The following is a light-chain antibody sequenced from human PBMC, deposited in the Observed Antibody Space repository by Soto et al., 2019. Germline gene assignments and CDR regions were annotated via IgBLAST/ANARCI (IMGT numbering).Light chain of an antibody. CDR2: DVS. CDR3: SSYTSSSTLEV. CDR1: SSDVGGYNY. Sequence: QSALTQPASVSGSPGQSITISCTGNSSDVGGYNYVSWYQQHAGKAPKLMIYDVSNRPSGVSNRFSGSKSGNTASLTISGLQAEDEADYYCSSYTSSSTLEVFGTGTQLTVL. V-gene: IGLV2-14*01. J-gene: IGLJ1*01.